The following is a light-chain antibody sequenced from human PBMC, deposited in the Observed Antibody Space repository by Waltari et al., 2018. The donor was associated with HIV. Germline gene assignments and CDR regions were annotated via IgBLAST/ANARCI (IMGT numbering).Light chain of an antibody. Sequence: EIVMTQSPATLSVSPGERATLACRASQSVSSNLAWYQQKHGQAPRLLIYGASTRATDIPARFSGSVSGADFTLNISSLQSEDFAFYDCQQYNNWITFGQDTRLEI. CDR3: QQYNNWIT. V-gene: IGKV3-15*01. CDR2: GAS. J-gene: IGKJ5*01. CDR1: QSVSSN.